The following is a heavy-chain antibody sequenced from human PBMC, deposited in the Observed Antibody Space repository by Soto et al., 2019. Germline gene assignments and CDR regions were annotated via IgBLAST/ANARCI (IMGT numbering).Heavy chain of an antibody. CDR3: ARDYGYYDSSGYYYYYYGMDV. Sequence: GASVKVSCKASGGTFSSYAISWVRQAPGQGLEWMGGIIPIFGTANYAQKFQGRVTITADKSTSTAYMELSSLRSEDTAVYYCARDYGYYDSSGYYYYYYGMDVWGQGTTVTAP. CDR1: GGTFSSYA. D-gene: IGHD3-22*01. V-gene: IGHV1-69*06. J-gene: IGHJ6*02. CDR2: IIPIFGTA.